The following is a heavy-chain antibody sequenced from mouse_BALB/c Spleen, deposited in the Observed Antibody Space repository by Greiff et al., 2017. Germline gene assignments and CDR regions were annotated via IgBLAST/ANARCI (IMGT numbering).Heavy chain of an antibody. CDR3: ASSHYYGWFAY. D-gene: IGHD1-2*01. CDR1: GYNFTSYW. J-gene: IGHJ3*01. Sequence: VQLQQSGAELVKPGTSVKLSCKASGYNFTSYWINWVKLRPGQGLEWIGDIYPGSGSTNYNEKFKSKATLTVDTSSSTAYMQLSSLASEDSALYYCASSHYYGWFAYWGQGTLVTVSA. CDR2: IYPGSGST. V-gene: IGHV1-55*01.